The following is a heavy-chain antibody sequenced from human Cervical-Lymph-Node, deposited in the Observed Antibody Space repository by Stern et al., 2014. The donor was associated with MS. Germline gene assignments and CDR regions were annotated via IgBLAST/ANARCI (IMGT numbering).Heavy chain of an antibody. CDR3: AREWEL. D-gene: IGHD1-26*01. Sequence: QVQLVQSGAEVKKPGSSVKISCKASGGTFSEFVFTWVRQAPGEGLEWMGRTIPKFGITNYAQKFQGRLTITADNSTSTTYLELSSLRFDDTAVYYCAREWELWCQGTLATVSS. CDR2: TIPKFGIT. CDR1: GGTFSEFV. J-gene: IGHJ4*02. V-gene: IGHV1-69*09.